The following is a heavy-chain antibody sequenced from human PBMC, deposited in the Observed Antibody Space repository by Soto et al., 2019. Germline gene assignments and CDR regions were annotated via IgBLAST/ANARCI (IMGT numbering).Heavy chain of an antibody. CDR1: GYTFTSYG. D-gene: IGHD4-4*01. Sequence: QVQLVQSGAEVKKPGASVKVSCKASGYTFTSYGISWVRQAPGQGLEWMGWISAYNGNTNYAQNLQGRVTMTTDTPTTTAYMEVRSLGSDDTAVYYCAGGGVTTRGVDYYGMDVWGQGTTVTVSS. CDR3: AGGGVTTRGVDYYGMDV. CDR2: ISAYNGNT. J-gene: IGHJ6*02. V-gene: IGHV1-18*01.